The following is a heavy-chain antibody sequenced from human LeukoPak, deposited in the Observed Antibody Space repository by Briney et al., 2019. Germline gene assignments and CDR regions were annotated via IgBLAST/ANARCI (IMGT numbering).Heavy chain of an antibody. V-gene: IGHV3-7*01. CDR3: AKYIATHRRQQLAIDY. CDR2: IKQDGSEK. J-gene: IGHJ4*02. Sequence: GGSLRLSCAASGFTFSSYWMSWVRQAPGKGLEWVANIKQDGSEKYYVDSVKGRFTISRDNAKNSLYLQMNSLRADDTALYYCAKYIATHRRQQLAIDYWGQGTLVSVSS. CDR1: GFTFSSYW. D-gene: IGHD6-13*01.